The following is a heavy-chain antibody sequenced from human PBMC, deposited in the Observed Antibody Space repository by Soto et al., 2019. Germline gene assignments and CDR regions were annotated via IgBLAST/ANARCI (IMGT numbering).Heavy chain of an antibody. CDR3: AQTPPKWGEFQN. Sequence: QVQLVQSGAEVREPGASVKVSCKASGDTFASYDINWFRQATGQGLEWMGWMSPNSGNTGYAQKFQGRVSMTRSTSISTAYMELSSLTSEDTAMYYCAQTPPKWGEFQNWGQGTLVTVSS. CDR1: GDTFASYD. D-gene: IGHD7-27*01. J-gene: IGHJ4*02. CDR2: MSPNSGNT. V-gene: IGHV1-8*01.